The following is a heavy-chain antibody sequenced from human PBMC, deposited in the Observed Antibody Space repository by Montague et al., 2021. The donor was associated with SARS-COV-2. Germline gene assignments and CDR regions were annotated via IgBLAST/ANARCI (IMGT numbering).Heavy chain of an antibody. CDR2: ISSSSSYI. CDR3: ARETEDSSDSPVVDY. D-gene: IGHD3-22*01. CDR1: GFTFSSYS. Sequence: SLRLSCAASGFTFSSYSMNWVRQAPGKGLEWVSSISSSSSYIYYADSVKGRFTISRDNAKNSLYLQMNSLRAENTAVYYCARETEDSSDSPVVDYWGQGTLVTVSS. J-gene: IGHJ4*02. V-gene: IGHV3-21*04.